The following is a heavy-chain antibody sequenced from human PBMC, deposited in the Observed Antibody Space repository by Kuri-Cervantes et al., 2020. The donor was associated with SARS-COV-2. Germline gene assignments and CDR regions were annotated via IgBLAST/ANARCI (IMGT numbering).Heavy chain of an antibody. D-gene: IGHD6-19*01. CDR3: AKEGSNGWYGGD. CDR2: IGYDGSRK. CDR1: GFIFSSYG. V-gene: IGHV3-30*18. J-gene: IGHJ4*02. Sequence: GGSLRLSCEASGFIFSSYGMHWVRQAPGKGLEWVAAIGYDGSRKHYSDSLKGRFTISRDNSQNTVYLQMSTLREDDTSVYYCAKEGSNGWYGGDWGQGALVTVSS.